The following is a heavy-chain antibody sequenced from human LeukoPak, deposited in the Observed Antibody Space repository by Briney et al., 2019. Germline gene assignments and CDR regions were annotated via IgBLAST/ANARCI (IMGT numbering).Heavy chain of an antibody. J-gene: IGHJ4*02. V-gene: IGHV3-43*01. CDR1: GFTFDDYT. CDR2: ISWDGGST. Sequence: GGSLRLSCAASGFTFDDYTMHWVRQAPGKGLEWVSLISWDGGSTYYADSVKARFTTSRDNSKKSLYLQMNSLRTDDTALYYCAKGGRQWGNGDRTFDSWGQGTLVTVSS. D-gene: IGHD6-19*01. CDR3: AKGGRQWGNGDRTFDS.